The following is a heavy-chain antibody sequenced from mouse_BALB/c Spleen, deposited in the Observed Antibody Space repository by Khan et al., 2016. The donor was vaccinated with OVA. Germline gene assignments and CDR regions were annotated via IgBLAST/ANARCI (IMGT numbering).Heavy chain of an antibody. CDR1: GYSITSNYA. CDR3: ASGNYYGYAMDY. CDR2: ISYSGST. J-gene: IGHJ4*01. Sequence: EVQLQESGPGLVKPSQSLSLTCTVTGYSITSNYAWNWIRQFPGNKLEWMGYISYSGSTSYNPSLKSRIAITRDTSKNQFFLHLCFVTTEDTATYYCASGNYYGYAMDYWGQGTSVTVSS. D-gene: IGHD1-1*01. V-gene: IGHV3-2*02.